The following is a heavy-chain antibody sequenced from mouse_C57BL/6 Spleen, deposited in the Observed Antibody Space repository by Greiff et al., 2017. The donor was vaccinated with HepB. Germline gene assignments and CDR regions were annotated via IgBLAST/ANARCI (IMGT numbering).Heavy chain of an antibody. J-gene: IGHJ2*01. Sequence: VQLQQSGAELVRPGASVKLSCTASGFNIKDYYMHWVKQRPEQGLEWIGRIDPEDGDTEYAPKFQGKATMTADTSSNTAYLQLSSLTSEDTAVYYCTTPYDDGRGLYYFDYWGQGTTLTVSS. V-gene: IGHV14-1*01. CDR3: TTPYDDGRGLYYFDY. D-gene: IGHD2-4*01. CDR2: IDPEDGDT. CDR1: GFNIKDYY.